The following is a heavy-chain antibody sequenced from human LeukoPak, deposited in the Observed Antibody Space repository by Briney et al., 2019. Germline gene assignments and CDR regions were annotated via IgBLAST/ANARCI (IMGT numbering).Heavy chain of an antibody. CDR2: IYSGGNT. CDR1: GFIVSSNY. Sequence: PGGSLRLSCAASGFIVSSNYMSWVRQAPGKGLQWVSVIYSGGNTYYADSVKGRFTISRDNSKNTLYLQMNSLRAEDTAVYYCARDNSYQLSYNDAFDIWGQGTMVTVSS. J-gene: IGHJ3*02. D-gene: IGHD2-2*01. CDR3: ARDNSYQLSYNDAFDI. V-gene: IGHV3-66*02.